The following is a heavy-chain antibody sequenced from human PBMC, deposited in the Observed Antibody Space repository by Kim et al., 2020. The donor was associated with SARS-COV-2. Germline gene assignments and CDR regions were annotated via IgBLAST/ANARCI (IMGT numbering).Heavy chain of an antibody. V-gene: IGHV1-18*01. D-gene: IGHD3-10*01. J-gene: IGHJ6*02. Sequence: ASVKVSCKASGYTFTSYGISWVRQAPGQGLEWMGWISAYNGNTNYAQKLQGRVTMTTDTSTSTAYMELRSLRSDDTAVYYCARDRLAPVRGVIIIYYGMDVWGQGTTVTVSS. CDR1: GYTFTSYG. CDR3: ARDRLAPVRGVIIIYYGMDV. CDR2: ISAYNGNT.